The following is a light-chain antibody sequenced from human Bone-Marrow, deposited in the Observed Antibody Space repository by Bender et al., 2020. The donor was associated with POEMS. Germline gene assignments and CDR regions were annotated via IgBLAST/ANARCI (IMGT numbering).Light chain of an antibody. CDR3: ASYTSASTLYV. CDR2: DVI. Sequence: QSALTQPSSVSGSPGQSITISCTGASSDIGGYSHVSWYQQHPGKAPKLLLSDVIDRPSGISDRFSGFKSANSASLIISGLHAEDEADYYCASYTSASTLYVFGTGTKVTVL. V-gene: IGLV2-14*03. CDR1: SSDIGGYSH. J-gene: IGLJ1*01.